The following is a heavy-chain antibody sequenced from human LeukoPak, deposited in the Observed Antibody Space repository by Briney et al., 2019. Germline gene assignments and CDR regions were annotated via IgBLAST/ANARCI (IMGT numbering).Heavy chain of an antibody. CDR1: GGSFIDYF. Sequence: PSETLSLTCAVYGGSFIDYFWGWLGPPPGKGLEGIGEINHSGRTYYNPSLKSRVTISVDTSKNQFSLNLSSVTAADTAVYYCARDVVVVPAAIHYGMDVWGQGTTVTVSS. J-gene: IGHJ6*02. CDR3: ARDVVVVPAAIHYGMDV. CDR2: INHSGRT. D-gene: IGHD2-2*01. V-gene: IGHV4-34*01.